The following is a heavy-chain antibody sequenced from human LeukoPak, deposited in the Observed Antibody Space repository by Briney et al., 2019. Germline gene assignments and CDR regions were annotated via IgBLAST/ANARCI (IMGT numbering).Heavy chain of an antibody. V-gene: IGHV3-23*01. CDR3: AKAAFIIRGYHGNYDY. D-gene: IGHD6-25*01. CDR2: ISGSGGST. CDR1: GFTFSSYA. Sequence: GGSLRLSCAASGFTFSSYAMSWVRQAPGKGLEWVSAISGSGGSTYYADSVKGRFTISRDNSKNTLYLQKNSLRAEDTAVYYCAKAAFIIRGYHGNYDYWGQGTLVTVSS. J-gene: IGHJ4*02.